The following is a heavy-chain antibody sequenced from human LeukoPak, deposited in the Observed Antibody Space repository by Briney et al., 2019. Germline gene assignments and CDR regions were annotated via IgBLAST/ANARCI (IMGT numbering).Heavy chain of an antibody. V-gene: IGHV1-18*01. CDR1: GYIFRNYG. CDR3: ARAYSGYGNWFDP. J-gene: IGHJ5*02. Sequence: ASVKVSCKASGYIFRNYGINWVRQAPGQGLEWMGWISGYNGNTNYAQKLQGRVTLTTDTSTSTAYMELSSLRSEDTAVYYCARAYSGYGNWFDPWGQGTLVTVSS. CDR2: ISGYNGNT. D-gene: IGHD5-12*01.